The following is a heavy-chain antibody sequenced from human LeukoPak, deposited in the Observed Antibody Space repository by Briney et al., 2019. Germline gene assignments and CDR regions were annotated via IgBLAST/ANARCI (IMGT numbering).Heavy chain of an antibody. V-gene: IGHV1-46*01. CDR2: INPSGGST. Sequence: ASVKVSCKASGYTFTSYYMHWVRQAPGQGLEWMGIINPSGGSTSYAQKFQGRVTMTRDTSTSTVYMELSSLRSEDTAVYYCAREGIGIVVVPAAMSNWFDPWGQGTLVTVSS. D-gene: IGHD2-2*01. CDR3: AREGIGIVVVPAAMSNWFDP. J-gene: IGHJ5*02. CDR1: GYTFTSYY.